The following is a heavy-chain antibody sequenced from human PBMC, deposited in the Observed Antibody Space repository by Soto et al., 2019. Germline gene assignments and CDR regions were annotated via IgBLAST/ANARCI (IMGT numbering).Heavy chain of an antibody. CDR1: GYTFTSYA. J-gene: IGHJ4*02. D-gene: IGHD1-26*01. CDR3: ASSGSNWGINY. V-gene: IGHV1-3*04. Sequence: QVQLVQSGAEEKKPGASVKVSCKASGYTFTSYAMHWVRQAAGQRLEWMGWINTGNGNTKYPRKFQGRVTITRDTSASTAYMELTSLRSEDTAVYPTASSGSNWGINYWGQRTLVTFSS. CDR2: INTGNGNT.